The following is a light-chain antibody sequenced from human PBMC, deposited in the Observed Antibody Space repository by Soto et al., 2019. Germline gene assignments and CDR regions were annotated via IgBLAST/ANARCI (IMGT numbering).Light chain of an antibody. CDR3: AAWDDSLRGRV. J-gene: IGLJ3*02. V-gene: IGLV1-47*01. Sequence: QSVLTQPPSVSGAPGQRVTISCTGSRSNIGAGYDVHWYQQIPGTAPKLLIYRNNQRPSGVPDRFSGSKSGTSASLAISGLRSEDEADYYCAAWDDSLRGRVFGGGTKLTVL. CDR2: RNN. CDR1: RSNIGAGYD.